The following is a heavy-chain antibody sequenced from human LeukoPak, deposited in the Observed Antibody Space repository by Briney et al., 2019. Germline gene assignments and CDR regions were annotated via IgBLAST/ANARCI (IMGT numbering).Heavy chain of an antibody. CDR1: GVTLSSHW. J-gene: IGHJ5*02. D-gene: IGHD2-15*01. Sequence: GGSLRLSCAASGVTLSSHWMHWVRQAPGKGLVWDSRINSDGSTTNYADSVKGRFTISRDNAENTLYLQMNSLRVEDTAVHYCTRRVSATRWFDPWGQGTLVTVSS. CDR3: TRRVSATRWFDP. V-gene: IGHV3-74*01. CDR2: INSDGSTT.